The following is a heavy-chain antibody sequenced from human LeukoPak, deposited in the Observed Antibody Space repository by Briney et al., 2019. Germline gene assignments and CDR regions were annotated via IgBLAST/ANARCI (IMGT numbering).Heavy chain of an antibody. V-gene: IGHV1-3*01. J-gene: IGHJ3*02. D-gene: IGHD4-17*01. CDR1: GYTFTSYA. CDR3: ARSTVTLDAFDI. Sequence: ASVKVSCKASGYTFTSYAMHWVRQAPGQRLEWMGWINAGNGNTKYSQKFQGRVTITRDTSASTAYMELSSLRSEDTAVYYCARSTVTLDAFDIWGQGTMVTVSS. CDR2: INAGNGNT.